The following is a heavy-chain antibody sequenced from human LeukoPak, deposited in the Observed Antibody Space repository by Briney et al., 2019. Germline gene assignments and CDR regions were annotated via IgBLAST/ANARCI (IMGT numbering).Heavy chain of an antibody. V-gene: IGHV4-34*01. CDR2: INHSGST. J-gene: IGHJ4*02. CDR1: GVSFSGYY. Sequence: SETLSLTCAVYGVSFSGYYWSWIRQPPGKGLEWIGEINHSGSTNYNLSLKSRVTISVDTSKNQLSLKLSSVTAADTAVYYCASLGTYCSGGSCYSFDYWGQGTLVTVSS. CDR3: ASLGTYCSGGSCYSFDY. D-gene: IGHD2-15*01.